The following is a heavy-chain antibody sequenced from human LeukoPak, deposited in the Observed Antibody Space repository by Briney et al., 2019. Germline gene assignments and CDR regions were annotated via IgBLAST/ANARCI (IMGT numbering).Heavy chain of an antibody. D-gene: IGHD5-18*01. Sequence: ASVKVSCKASGYTFTSYGISWVRQAPGQGFEWMGWISAYNGNTNYAQKLQGRVTMTTDTSTSTAYMELRSLRSDDTAVYYCAREGYSYGSGWFDPWGQGTLVTVSP. CDR3: AREGYSYGSGWFDP. CDR2: ISAYNGNT. CDR1: GYTFTSYG. J-gene: IGHJ5*02. V-gene: IGHV1-18*01.